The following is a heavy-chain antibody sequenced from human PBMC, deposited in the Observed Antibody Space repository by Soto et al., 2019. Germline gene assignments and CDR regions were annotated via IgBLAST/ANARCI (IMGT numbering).Heavy chain of an antibody. J-gene: IGHJ4*02. CDR2: VDTADGNT. Sequence: QVPLVQSGAEVKKPGASVKVSCKTSGYTFTTYPIHWVRQAPGQGLEWMGWVDTADGNTKYSQRLQDRVTITRDTSATTAYMQLSSLTSEDTAIYYCARRGGAYCDYWGQGTLVTVSS. V-gene: IGHV1-3*04. CDR3: ARRGGAYCDY. D-gene: IGHD1-26*01. CDR1: GYTFTTYP.